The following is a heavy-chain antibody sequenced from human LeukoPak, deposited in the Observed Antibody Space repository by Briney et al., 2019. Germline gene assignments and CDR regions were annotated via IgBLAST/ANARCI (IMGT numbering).Heavy chain of an antibody. J-gene: IGHJ4*02. CDR1: GDSVSSSTSA. CDR2: TYFRSKWIH. Sequence: SQTLSLTCAISGDSVSSSTSAWSSIRQSPSRGLEWLGRTYFRSKWIHDYALSVRGRITINPDTSKNQVSLQLNSMTPEDTAIYYCAKNFSPDFDYWSQGTLVTVSS. V-gene: IGHV6-1*01. CDR3: AKNFSPDFDY. D-gene: IGHD1-14*01.